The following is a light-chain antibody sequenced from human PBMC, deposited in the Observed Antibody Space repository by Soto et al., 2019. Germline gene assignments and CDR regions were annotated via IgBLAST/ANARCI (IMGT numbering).Light chain of an antibody. J-gene: IGKJ1*01. CDR1: QSFSGW. V-gene: IGKV1-5*01. CDR2: DAS. Sequence: QRTQSPYPRSASVADRVTITCRASQSFSGWLAWYQQKPGKAPKVLIYDASSLESGVPPRFSGSGSGTEFTLNISSVQPDDFGTYYCKQSSSYPLTFGQGTKVDIK. CDR3: KQSSSYPLT.